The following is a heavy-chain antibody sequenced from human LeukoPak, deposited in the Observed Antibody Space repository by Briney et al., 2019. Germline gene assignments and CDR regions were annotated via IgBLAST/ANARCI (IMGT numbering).Heavy chain of an antibody. D-gene: IGHD6-25*01. J-gene: IGHJ6*02. CDR1: GFTFIRYD. V-gene: IGHV3-13*01. CDR2: VDPAGDT. CDR3: VRAAPSSRYDYNGLDV. Sequence: GGSLRLSCVASGFTFIRYDIHWVRQATGKGLEWVSTVDPAGDTYYPASVKGRFIISRENAKHSSSLQMNSLRAEDTAVYYCVRAAPSSRYDYNGLDVWGQGTTVIVSS.